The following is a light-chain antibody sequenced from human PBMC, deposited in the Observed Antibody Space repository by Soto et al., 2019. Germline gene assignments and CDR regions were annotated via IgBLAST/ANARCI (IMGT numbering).Light chain of an antibody. Sequence: DIQLTQSPSFLSASVGDRVTITCRTSQDISNYLAWYQHEPGKAPQLLISAASTLQSGVPSRFSGSGSGTEFTLTISSLQPEDFATYYCQQLKSYPLSFGGGTKVEI. V-gene: IGKV1-9*01. CDR2: AAS. CDR1: QDISNY. J-gene: IGKJ4*01. CDR3: QQLKSYPLS.